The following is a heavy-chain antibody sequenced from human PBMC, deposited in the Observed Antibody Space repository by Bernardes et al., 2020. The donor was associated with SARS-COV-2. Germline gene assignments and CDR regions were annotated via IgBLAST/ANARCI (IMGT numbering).Heavy chain of an antibody. D-gene: IGHD6-13*01. J-gene: IGHJ5*02. CDR2: ISSSSSYI. Sequence: GGSLRLSCAASGFTFSSYSMNWVRQAPGKGLEWVSSISSSSSYIYYADSVKGRFTISRDNAKNSLYLQMNSLRAEDTAVYYCASIAAAGISLSWGQGTLVTVSS. V-gene: IGHV3-21*01. CDR1: GFTFSSYS. CDR3: ASIAAAGISLS.